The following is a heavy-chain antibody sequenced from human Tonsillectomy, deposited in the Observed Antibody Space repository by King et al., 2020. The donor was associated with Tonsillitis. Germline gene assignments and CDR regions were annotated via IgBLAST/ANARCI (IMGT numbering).Heavy chain of an antibody. CDR1: GYTFTNYY. V-gene: IGHV1-46*01. J-gene: IGHJ4*02. CDR3: ARGGVGTTLYSFDY. CDR2: INPSGGST. D-gene: IGHD1-26*01. Sequence: VQLVESGAEVKNPGASVKVSCKASGYTFTNYYMHWVRQAPGQGLEWVGVINPSGGSTSYAQKFQGRVTMTRDTSTSTVYMELSSLRSEDTTVYYRARGGVGTTLYSFDYWGQGTLVTVSS.